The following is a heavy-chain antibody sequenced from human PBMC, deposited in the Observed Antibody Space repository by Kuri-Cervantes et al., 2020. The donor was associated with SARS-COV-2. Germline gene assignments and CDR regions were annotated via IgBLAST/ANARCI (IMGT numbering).Heavy chain of an antibody. J-gene: IGHJ4*02. CDR1: GFTVSSNY. CDR3: AKDLCGGDCPPLDY. CDR2: ISYDGSNK. V-gene: IGHV3-30*18. Sequence: GGSLRLSCAASGFTVSSNYMSWVRQAPGKGLEWVAVISYDGSNKYYADSVKGRFTISRDNSKNTLYLQMNSLRAEDTAVYYCAKDLCGGDCPPLDYWGQGTLVTVSS. D-gene: IGHD2-21*01.